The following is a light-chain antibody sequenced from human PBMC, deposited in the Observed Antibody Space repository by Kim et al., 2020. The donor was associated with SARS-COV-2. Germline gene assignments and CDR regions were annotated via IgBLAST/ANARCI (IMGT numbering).Light chain of an antibody. CDR3: QHLVT. V-gene: IGKV1-5*01. CDR2: HAS. Sequence: DRGTRTCRASKISCGGQAWYQQKPGHAPKLRIYHASTLQGVVPSRFSGSRSGTEFTLTIDNLQPDDFATYYCQHLVTFGLGTKVDIK. J-gene: IGKJ1*01. CDR1: KISCGG.